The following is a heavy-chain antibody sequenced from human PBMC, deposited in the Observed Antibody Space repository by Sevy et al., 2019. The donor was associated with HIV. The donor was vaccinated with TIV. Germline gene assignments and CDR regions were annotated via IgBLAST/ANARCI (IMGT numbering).Heavy chain of an antibody. V-gene: IGHV4-34*01. Sequence: SETLSLTCAVYGGSFSGYHWSWVRQPPGKGLEWVGEINHSRNANYNPSLKSRVTISLDTSKNQFSLKLNSVTAADTAIYYCARVRYFDWLSLNGPFDHWGQGSLVTVSS. D-gene: IGHD3-9*01. CDR1: GGSFSGYH. CDR2: INHSRNA. CDR3: ARVRYFDWLSLNGPFDH. J-gene: IGHJ4*02.